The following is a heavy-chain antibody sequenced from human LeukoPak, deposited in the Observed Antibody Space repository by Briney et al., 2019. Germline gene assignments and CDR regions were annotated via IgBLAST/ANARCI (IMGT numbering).Heavy chain of an antibody. CDR2: ISGGDVTT. D-gene: IGHD3-10*02. Sequence: GGSLRLSCAASGFTFNTYAMSWVRQAPGKGPEWVSSISGGDVTTSYADSVKGRFIISRDNSKNTLYLDMDSLRAEDTAMYYCTKPSGRVRGWYFDLWGRGTVVTVSS. CDR3: TKPSGRVRGWYFDL. J-gene: IGHJ2*01. V-gene: IGHV3-23*01. CDR1: GFTFNTYA.